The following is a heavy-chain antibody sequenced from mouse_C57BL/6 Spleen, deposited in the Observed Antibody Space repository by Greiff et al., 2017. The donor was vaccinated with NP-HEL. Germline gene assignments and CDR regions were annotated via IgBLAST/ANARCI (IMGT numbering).Heavy chain of an antibody. V-gene: IGHV6-3*01. CDR3: TDGSSYGYFDV. CDR2: IRLKSDNYAT. Sequence: EVKLMESGGGLVQPGGSMKLSCVASGFTFSNYWMNWVRQSPEKGLEWVAQIRLKSDNYATHYAESVKGRFTISRDDSKSSVYLQMNNLRAEDTGIYYCTDGSSYGYFDVWGTGTTVTVSS. D-gene: IGHD1-1*01. CDR1: GFTFSNYW. J-gene: IGHJ1*03.